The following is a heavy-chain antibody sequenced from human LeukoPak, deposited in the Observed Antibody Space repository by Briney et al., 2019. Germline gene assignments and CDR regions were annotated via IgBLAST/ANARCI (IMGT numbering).Heavy chain of an antibody. D-gene: IGHD6-19*01. CDR1: GYTFTGYY. J-gene: IGHJ4*02. V-gene: IGHV1-2*02. Sequence: ASVKVSCKASGYTFTGYYIHWVRQAPGQGLEWMGWINPNGDGKNYAQKFQGRVTLTRDTSISTAYMEVNSLESDDTAVYYCARENNSGWYRKAAFDYWGQGTLVTVTS. CDR3: ARENNSGWYRKAAFDY. CDR2: INPNGDGK.